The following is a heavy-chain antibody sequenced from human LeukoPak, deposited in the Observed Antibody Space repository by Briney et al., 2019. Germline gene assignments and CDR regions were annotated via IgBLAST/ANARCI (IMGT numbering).Heavy chain of an antibody. CDR3: ARGWQLGGDLGDAFDI. D-gene: IGHD2-21*01. Sequence: ASVKVSCKTSGGTFSSYTITWVRQAPGQGLEWMGGIIPIFGTTNYAQKFQGRVTITADESTNTAYMELSSLRSEDTAVYYCARGWQLGGDLGDAFDIWGQGTMVTVSS. CDR2: IIPIFGTT. CDR1: GGTFSSYT. V-gene: IGHV1-69*13. J-gene: IGHJ3*02.